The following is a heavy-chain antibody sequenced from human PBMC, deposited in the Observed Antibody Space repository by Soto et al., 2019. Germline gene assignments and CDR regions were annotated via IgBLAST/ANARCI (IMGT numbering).Heavy chain of an antibody. D-gene: IGHD3-10*01. Sequence: GGSMRLSCAAAGFTFSSYAMHWVRPAPGKGLEWVAVISYDGSNKYYADSVKGRFTISRDNSKNTLYLQMNSLRAEDTAVYYCATDTSITMVRTPQAVAFDIRGQGIMVTVSS. J-gene: IGHJ3*02. CDR3: ATDTSITMVRTPQAVAFDI. CDR1: GFTFSSYA. CDR2: ISYDGSNK. V-gene: IGHV3-30-3*01.